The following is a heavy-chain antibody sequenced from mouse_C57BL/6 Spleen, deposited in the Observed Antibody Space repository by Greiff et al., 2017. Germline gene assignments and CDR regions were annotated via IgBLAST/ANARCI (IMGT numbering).Heavy chain of an antibody. Sequence: VQLQQSGPELVKPGASVKISCKASGSAFRSSWLNWVKQRPGKGLAWIGRIYPGEGDTNYNGKFKGKATLTADKSSSTAYMQLSSLTSEDSAVYFCARWTYYSNYAWFAYWGQGTLVTVSA. CDR1: GSAFRSSW. J-gene: IGHJ3*01. CDR2: IYPGEGDT. V-gene: IGHV1-82*01. CDR3: ARWTYYSNYAWFAY. D-gene: IGHD2-5*01.